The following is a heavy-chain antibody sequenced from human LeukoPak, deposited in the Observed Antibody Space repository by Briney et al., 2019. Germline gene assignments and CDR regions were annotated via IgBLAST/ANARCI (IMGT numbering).Heavy chain of an antibody. D-gene: IGHD6-13*01. J-gene: IGHJ5*02. CDR1: GFTFSNYW. V-gene: IGHV3-48*04. CDR2: ISSSGSTI. CDR3: ARGIWSGTLHWFDP. Sequence: PGGSLRLSCAASGFTFSNYWMHWVRQAPGKGLEWVSYISSSGSTIYYADSVKGRFTISRDNAKNSLYLQMNSLRAEDTAVYYCARGIWSGTLHWFDPWGQGTLVTVSS.